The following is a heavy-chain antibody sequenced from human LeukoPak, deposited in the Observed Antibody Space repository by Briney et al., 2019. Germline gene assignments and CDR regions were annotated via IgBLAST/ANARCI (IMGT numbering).Heavy chain of an antibody. CDR2: IIPILGIA. CDR3: ARGKDYYYYYMDV. J-gene: IGHJ6*03. CDR1: GGTFSSYT. V-gene: IGHV1-69*02. Sequence: SVKVSCKASGGTFSSYTISWVRQAPGQGLEWMGRIIPILGIANYAQKFQGRVTVTADKSTSTAYMELSSLRSEDTAVYYCARGKDYYYYYMDVWGKGTTVTVSS.